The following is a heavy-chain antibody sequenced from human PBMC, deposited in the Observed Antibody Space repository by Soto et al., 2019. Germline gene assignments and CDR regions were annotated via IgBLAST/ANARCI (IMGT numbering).Heavy chain of an antibody. CDR1: GFTFSSFS. CDR3: ARDHGMFLSYYYYGMGV. Sequence: RLPWAASGFTFSSFSMHWILQTKGKGLAWVAVISYDGSNTHYAESVKGRFNISRDDSKNTVYLQMNNLRGEDSAVYYCARDHGMFLSYYYYGMGVWGQGTTGSGSS. J-gene: IGHJ6*02. D-gene: IGHD3-10*02. CDR2: ISYDGSNT. V-gene: IGHV3-30-3*01.